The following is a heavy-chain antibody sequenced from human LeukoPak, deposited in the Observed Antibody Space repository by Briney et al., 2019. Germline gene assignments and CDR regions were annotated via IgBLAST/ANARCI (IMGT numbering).Heavy chain of an antibody. V-gene: IGHV3-49*04. J-gene: IGHJ6*03. CDR2: IRSKAYGGTT. CDR1: GFTVGDYA. CDR3: TRDHRGMDILTGYSYYYMDV. D-gene: IGHD3-9*01. Sequence: GGSLRLSCTASGFTVGDYAMSWVRQAPGRGVAGVGFIRSKAYGGTTEYAASVKGRFTISRDDSKSIAYLQMNSLKTEDTAVYYCTRDHRGMDILTGYSYYYMDVWGKGTTVTVSS.